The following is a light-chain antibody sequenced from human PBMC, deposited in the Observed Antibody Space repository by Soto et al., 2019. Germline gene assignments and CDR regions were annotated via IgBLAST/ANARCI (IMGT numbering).Light chain of an antibody. CDR1: SSDVGGYNY. Sequence: QSALTQPASVSGSPGQSITISCTRTSSDVGGYNYVSWYQQHPGKPPKLMIYDVSNRRSGVSNRFSGSKSGNTASLTISGLQAEDEADYYCCSYTSSTARVFGGGTKLTVL. CDR3: CSYTSSTARV. CDR2: DVS. V-gene: IGLV2-14*03. J-gene: IGLJ3*02.